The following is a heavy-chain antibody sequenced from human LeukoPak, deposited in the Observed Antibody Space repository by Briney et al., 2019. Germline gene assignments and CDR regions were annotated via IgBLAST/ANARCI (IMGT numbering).Heavy chain of an antibody. J-gene: IGHJ4*02. Sequence: GRSLRLSCAASGFTFSSYAMHWVRQAPGKGLEWVAVISYDGSNKYYADSVKGRFTISRDNSKNTLYLQMNSLRAEDTAVYYCAGDGGSDYENYFDYWGQGTLVTVSS. CDR3: AGDGGSDYENYFDY. CDR1: GFTFSSYA. CDR2: ISYDGSNK. V-gene: IGHV3-30*04. D-gene: IGHD4-17*01.